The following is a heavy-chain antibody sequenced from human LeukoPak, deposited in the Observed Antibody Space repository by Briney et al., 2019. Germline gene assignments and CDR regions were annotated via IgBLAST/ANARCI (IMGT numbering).Heavy chain of an antibody. CDR2: INPSGGST. D-gene: IGHD2-15*01. Sequence: ASVKVSCKASGYTFTSYYMHWVRQAPGQGLEWMGIINPSGGSTSYEQKFQGRVTMNRDTSTSTVYMELSSLRSEDTAVYYCASSIVVVAATHSSGFDYWGQGTLVTVSS. CDR1: GYTFTSYY. V-gene: IGHV1-46*01. J-gene: IGHJ4*02. CDR3: ASSIVVVAATHSSGFDY.